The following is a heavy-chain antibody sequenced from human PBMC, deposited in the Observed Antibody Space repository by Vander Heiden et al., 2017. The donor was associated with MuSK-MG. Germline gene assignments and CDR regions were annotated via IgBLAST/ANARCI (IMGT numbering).Heavy chain of an antibody. D-gene: IGHD3-22*01. CDR3: AKVTYYYDSSGYYPFDY. V-gene: IGHV3-23*01. Sequence: EVQLLESGGGLVQPGGSLRLSCAASGFTVSSHAMGWVRQAPGKGLEGVSAISGSGGSTYYADSVKGRFTISRDNSKNTLYRQMNSLRAEDTAVYYCAKVTYYYDSSGYYPFDYWGQGTLVTVSS. J-gene: IGHJ4*02. CDR2: ISGSGGST. CDR1: GFTVSSHA.